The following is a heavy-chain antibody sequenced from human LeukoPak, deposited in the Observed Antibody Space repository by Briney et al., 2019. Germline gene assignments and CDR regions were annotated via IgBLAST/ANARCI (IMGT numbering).Heavy chain of an antibody. J-gene: IGHJ4*02. CDR2: INAGNGNT. D-gene: IGHD2-2*01. Sequence: ASVKVSCKASGYTFTSYALHWVRQAPGQRLEWMGWINAGNGNTKYSQKFQGRVTITRDTSASTAYMELSSLRSEDTAIHYCARVKPCTTNTCYAGFDYWGQGTLVTVSS. V-gene: IGHV1-3*01. CDR3: ARVKPCTTNTCYAGFDY. CDR1: GYTFTSYA.